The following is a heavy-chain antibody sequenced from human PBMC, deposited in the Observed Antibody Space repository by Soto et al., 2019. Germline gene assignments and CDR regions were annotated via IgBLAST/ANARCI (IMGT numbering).Heavy chain of an antibody. CDR2: ISSSSSYI. J-gene: IGHJ5*02. CDR1: GFTFSSYS. Sequence: GGSLRLSCAASGFTFSSYSMNWVRQAPGKGLEWVSSISSSSSYIYYADSVKGRFTISRANAKNSLYLQMNSLRAEDTAVYYCARDAGSIAARRWWFDPWGQGTLVTVSS. CDR3: ARDAGSIAARRWWFDP. V-gene: IGHV3-21*01. D-gene: IGHD6-6*01.